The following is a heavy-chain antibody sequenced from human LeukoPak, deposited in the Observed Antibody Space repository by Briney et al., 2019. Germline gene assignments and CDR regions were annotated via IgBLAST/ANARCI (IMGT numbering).Heavy chain of an antibody. D-gene: IGHD6-6*01. CDR1: VGTFSSYV. CDR3: ARDSSSTPGYFDY. V-gene: IGHV1-69*04. Sequence: GASVKVSCKASVGTFSSYVISGVRQAPGQGLEWMGRIIPILGIAKYAQKFQGRVTITPDKPTRTADIGLSSLRCEDTAVYYCARDSSSTPGYFDYWGQGTLVTVSS. CDR2: IIPILGIA. J-gene: IGHJ4*02.